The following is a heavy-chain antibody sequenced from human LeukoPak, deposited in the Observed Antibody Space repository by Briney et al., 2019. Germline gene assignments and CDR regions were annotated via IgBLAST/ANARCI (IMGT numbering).Heavy chain of an antibody. V-gene: IGHV4-39*07. CDR3: ARDLDRIAAAGVGWFDP. D-gene: IGHD6-13*01. CDR1: GGSISSSSYY. CDR2: IYYSGST. Sequence: PSETLSLTCTVSGGSISSSSYYWGWIRQPPGKGLEWIGSIYYSGSTYYNPSLKSRVTISVDTSKNQSSLKLSSVTAADTAVYYCARDLDRIAAAGVGWFDPWGQGTLVTVSS. J-gene: IGHJ5*02.